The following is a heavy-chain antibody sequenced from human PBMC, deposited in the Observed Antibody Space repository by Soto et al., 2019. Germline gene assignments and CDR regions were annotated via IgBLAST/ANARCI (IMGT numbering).Heavy chain of an antibody. CDR3: ARRYRSAFDI. V-gene: IGHV4-59*08. CDR1: GGSISSYY. D-gene: IGHD6-13*01. J-gene: IGHJ3*02. Sequence: QVQLQESGPGLVKPSETLSLTCTVSGGSISSYYWSWIRQPPGKGLEWIGCIYYSGSTTYNLSLKSRVTIAVDTSKNQLSLKLSSVTAADTAVYYCARRYRSAFDIWGHGTMVTVSS. CDR2: IYYSGST.